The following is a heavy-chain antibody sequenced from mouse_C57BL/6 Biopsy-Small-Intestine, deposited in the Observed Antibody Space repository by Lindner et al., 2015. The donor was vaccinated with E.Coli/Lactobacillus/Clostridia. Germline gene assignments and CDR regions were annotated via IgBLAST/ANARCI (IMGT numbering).Heavy chain of an antibody. CDR1: GYAFSSSW. Sequence: VQLQESGPELVKPGASVKISCKASGYAFSSSWMNWVKQRPGKGLEWIGRIYPGDGDTNYNGKFKGKATLTADKSSSTAYMQLSSLTSEDSAVYFCAPIYYGNPLAYWGQGTLVTVSA. CDR3: APIYYGNPLAY. V-gene: IGHV1-82*01. D-gene: IGHD2-1*01. J-gene: IGHJ3*01. CDR2: IYPGDGDT.